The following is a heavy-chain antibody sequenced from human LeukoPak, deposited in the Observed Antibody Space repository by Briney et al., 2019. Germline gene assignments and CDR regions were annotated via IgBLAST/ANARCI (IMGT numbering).Heavy chain of an antibody. Sequence: GGSLRLSCAASGFTFNNFAMNWVRQAPGKGLEWVSSGNFRGTISYYADSVKGRFTISRDNSKNTLFLQMDSLRAEDAAIYYCAKGERGIDYWGQGTLVTVSS. D-gene: IGHD7-27*01. CDR2: GNFRGTIS. J-gene: IGHJ4*02. CDR3: AKGERGIDY. CDR1: GFTFNNFA. V-gene: IGHV3-23*01.